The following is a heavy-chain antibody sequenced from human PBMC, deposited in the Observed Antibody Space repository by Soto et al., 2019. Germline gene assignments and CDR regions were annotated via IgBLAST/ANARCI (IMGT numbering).Heavy chain of an antibody. J-gene: IGHJ5*02. Sequence: PSETLSLTCAVSRGSVSSYYWSWIRQPPGKGLERIGYISKSGSTNYNPSLKSRVTISVDTSKNLFSLRLSSVTTADTAVYYCAGDWNSGTWSVHWSQGTLVTVSS. CDR3: AGDWNSGTWSVH. CDR1: RGSVSSYY. D-gene: IGHD6-13*01. V-gene: IGHV4-59*02. CDR2: ISKSGST.